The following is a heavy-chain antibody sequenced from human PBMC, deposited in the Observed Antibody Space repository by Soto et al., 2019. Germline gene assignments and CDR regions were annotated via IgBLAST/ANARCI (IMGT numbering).Heavy chain of an antibody. CDR3: ARAIGVGYAFFDY. D-gene: IGHD5-12*01. V-gene: IGHV4-61*01. CDR2: IYYSGST. Sequence: SETLSLTCTVSGGSVSSGSYYWSWIRQPPGKGLEWIGYIYYSGSTNYNPSLKSRVTISVDTSKNQFSLKLSSVTSADTTVYYCARAIGVGYAFFDYWGQGTLVTVSS. J-gene: IGHJ4*02. CDR1: GGSVSSGSYY.